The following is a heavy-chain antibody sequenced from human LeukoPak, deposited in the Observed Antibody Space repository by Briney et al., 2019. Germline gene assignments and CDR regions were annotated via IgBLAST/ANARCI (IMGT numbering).Heavy chain of an antibody. D-gene: IGHD2-15*01. CDR1: GFTFSTYG. J-gene: IGHJ6*03. CDR2: IHYDGTNK. CDR3: AKSGRLRDYYYYMDV. V-gene: IGHV3-30*02. Sequence: GGSLRLSCAASGFTFSTYGMHWVRQAPGKGLEWVTSIHYDGTNKYYADSVKGRFTISRDNSKNTLYLQMNSLRAEDTAVYYCAKSGRLRDYYYYMDVWGKGTTVTISS.